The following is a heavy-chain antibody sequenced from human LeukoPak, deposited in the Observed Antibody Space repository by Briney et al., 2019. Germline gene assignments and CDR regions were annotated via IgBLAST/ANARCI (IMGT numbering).Heavy chain of an antibody. Sequence: SETLSLTCTVSGGSIISSTYYWGWIRQPPWKGLEWIGNIYYSGSTYYNPSLKSRVTISVDTSRNQFSLKVSSLTAADTAVYYCARLPLDTTLIWMDVWGKGTTVTISS. D-gene: IGHD5-18*01. CDR3: ARLPLDTTLIWMDV. V-gene: IGHV4-39*01. CDR1: GGSIISSTYY. CDR2: IYYSGST. J-gene: IGHJ6*04.